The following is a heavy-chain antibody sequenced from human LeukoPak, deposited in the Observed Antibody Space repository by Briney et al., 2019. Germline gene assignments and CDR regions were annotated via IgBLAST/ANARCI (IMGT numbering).Heavy chain of an antibody. J-gene: IGHJ6*03. CDR3: ARALREDYGDYDRYYYMDV. D-gene: IGHD4-17*01. CDR1: GCSISSYY. CDR2: IYYSGST. Sequence: SETLSLTCTVSGCSISSYYWGWIRQPPGKGLEWIGYIYYSGSTNYNPSLKSRVTISVDTSKNQFSLKLSSVTAADTAVYYCARALREDYGDYDRYYYMDVWGKGTTVTVSS. V-gene: IGHV4-59*01.